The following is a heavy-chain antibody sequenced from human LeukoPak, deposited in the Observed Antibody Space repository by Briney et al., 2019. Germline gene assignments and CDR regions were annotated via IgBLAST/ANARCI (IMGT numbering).Heavy chain of an antibody. CDR1: GFTFDDYA. CDR3: ARGRPHGNDY. Sequence: GGSLRLSCAASGFTFDDYAMHWVRQAPGKGLEWVSGISWNSGSIGYADSVKGRFTISRDNAKNSLYLQMNSLRVEDTAVYYCARGRPHGNDYWGQGTLVTVSS. D-gene: IGHD4-23*01. CDR2: ISWNSGSI. V-gene: IGHV3-9*01. J-gene: IGHJ4*02.